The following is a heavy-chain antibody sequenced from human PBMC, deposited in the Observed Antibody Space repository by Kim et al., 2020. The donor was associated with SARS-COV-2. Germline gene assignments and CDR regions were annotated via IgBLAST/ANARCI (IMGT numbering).Heavy chain of an antibody. J-gene: IGHJ4*02. CDR1: GFTFDDYA. CDR3: AKDILGTTTVTTFDY. D-gene: IGHD4-17*01. V-gene: IGHV3-9*01. Sequence: GGSLRLSCAASGFTFDDYAMHWVRQAPGKGLEWVSGISWNSGSIGYADSVKGRFTISRDNAKNSLYLQMNSLRAEDTALYYCAKDILGTTTVTTFDYWGQGTLVTVSS. CDR2: ISWNSGSI.